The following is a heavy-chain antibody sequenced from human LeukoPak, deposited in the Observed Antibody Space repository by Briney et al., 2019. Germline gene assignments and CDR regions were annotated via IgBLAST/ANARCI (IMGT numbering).Heavy chain of an antibody. CDR3: ASDRLGYQLLFDY. D-gene: IGHD2-2*01. CDR2: IIPIFGTA. Sequence: ASVKVSCKASGYTFTSYAISWVRQAPGQGLEWMGGIIPIFGTANYAQKFQGRVAITADESTSTAYMELSSLRSEDTAVYYCASDRLGYQLLFDYWGQGTLVTVSS. CDR1: GYTFTSYA. J-gene: IGHJ4*02. V-gene: IGHV1-69*13.